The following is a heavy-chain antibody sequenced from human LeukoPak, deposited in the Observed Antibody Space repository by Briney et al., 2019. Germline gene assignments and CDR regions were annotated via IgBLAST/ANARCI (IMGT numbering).Heavy chain of an antibody. V-gene: IGHV3-23*01. J-gene: IGHJ4*02. CDR3: AKDRSIGTYYTFDH. D-gene: IGHD1-26*01. Sequence: PGGSLRLSCAASGFTFNNYAMTRVRQAPGKGLEWVSSISASGVMTYYADSVKGRFTVSRDNSKNGLYLQMSSLTAADTAVYYCAKDRSIGTYYTFDHWGQGTLVTVSS. CDR1: GFTFNNYA. CDR2: ISASGVMT.